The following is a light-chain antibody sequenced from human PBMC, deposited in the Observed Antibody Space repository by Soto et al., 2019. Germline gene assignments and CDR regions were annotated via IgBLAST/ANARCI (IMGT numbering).Light chain of an antibody. CDR1: KLGDKY. Sequence: SYELTQPPSVSVSPGQTASITCSGDKLGDKYACWYQQKPGQSPVLVIYEDRKRPSGIPERFSGSNSGNTATLTISGTQALGGAYFYCQAWDNSTPVVFGGGTKLTVL. J-gene: IGLJ2*01. CDR3: QAWDNSTPVV. V-gene: IGLV3-1*01. CDR2: EDR.